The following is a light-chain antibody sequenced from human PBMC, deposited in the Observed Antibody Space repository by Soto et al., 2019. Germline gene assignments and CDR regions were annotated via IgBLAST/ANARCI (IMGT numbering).Light chain of an antibody. Sequence: DIQITQSPSTLPASVGDRVTITCRASQSISNWLAWYRQNPGKAPKLLIYDASCLESGVPSRFSGGGFGTEFTLTINSLQPDDFATYYCQQYNTYSTFGQGTKVDI. CDR3: QQYNTYST. CDR1: QSISNW. J-gene: IGKJ1*01. CDR2: DAS. V-gene: IGKV1-5*01.